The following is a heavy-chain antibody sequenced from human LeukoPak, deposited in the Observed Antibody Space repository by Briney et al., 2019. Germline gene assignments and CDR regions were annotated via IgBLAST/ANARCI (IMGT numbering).Heavy chain of an antibody. CDR1: GFTFSSYW. CDR3: ARVPYSSRFDY. V-gene: IGHV3-7*01. CDR2: IKQDGSEK. D-gene: IGHD6-13*01. Sequence: GGSLRLSCAASGFTFSSYWMSWVRRVPGKGLEWVANIKQDGSEKYYVDSVKGRFTISRDNAKNSLYLQMNSLRAEDTAVYYCARVPYSSRFDYWGQGTLVTVSS. J-gene: IGHJ4*02.